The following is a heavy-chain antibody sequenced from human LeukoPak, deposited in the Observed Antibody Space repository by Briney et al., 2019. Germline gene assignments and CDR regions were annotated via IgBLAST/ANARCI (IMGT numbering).Heavy chain of an antibody. D-gene: IGHD6-13*01. V-gene: IGHV3-11*01. CDR1: GFTFSNYY. CDR2: ISSSATNI. J-gene: IGHJ4*02. CDR3: AKEGSSSWYSVDY. Sequence: PGGSLRLSCAASGFTFSNYYMSWIRQAPGKGLEWISYISSSATNIQYADSVKGRFTISRDNAKNSLYLQMNSLSAEDTAVYYCAKEGSSSWYSVDYWGQGTLVTVSS.